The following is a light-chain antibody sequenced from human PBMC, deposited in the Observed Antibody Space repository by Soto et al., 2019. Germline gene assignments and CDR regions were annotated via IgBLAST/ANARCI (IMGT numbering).Light chain of an antibody. J-gene: IGLJ1*01. CDR2: EFS. V-gene: IGLV2-8*01. CDR1: SSDVGGYNY. CDR3: SSYAGGNNFGV. Sequence: QSALTQPPSASGSPGQSVTISCTGTSSDVGGYNYVSWYQQHPGKAPKLMIYEFSKRPSGVPDRFSGSKSGNTASLTVSGLQAEDEADYYCSSYAGGNNFGVFGTGTKVTVL.